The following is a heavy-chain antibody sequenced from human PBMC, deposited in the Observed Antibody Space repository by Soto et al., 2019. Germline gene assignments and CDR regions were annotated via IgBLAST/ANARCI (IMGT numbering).Heavy chain of an antibody. J-gene: IGHJ4*02. D-gene: IGHD2-2*01. CDR3: VKERMEQYQLLPFFDY. Sequence: XGSLRLSCAASGFTFSSYGMHWLRQAPGKGLEWVTVISFDGSNKYYADSVKGRFTISRDNSRNTLYLQMNSLRAEDTAVYYCVKERMEQYQLLPFFDYWGQGTLVTVSS. CDR1: GFTFSSYG. CDR2: ISFDGSNK. V-gene: IGHV3-30*18.